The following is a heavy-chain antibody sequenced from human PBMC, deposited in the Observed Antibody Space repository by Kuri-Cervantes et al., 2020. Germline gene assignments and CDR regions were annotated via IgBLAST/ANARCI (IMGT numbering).Heavy chain of an antibody. Sequence: GESLKISCAASGFTFSSYAMHWVRQAPGKGLEWVAVISYDGSNKYYADSVKGRFTISRDNAKNSLYLQMNSLRAEDTALYYCAKDGHSGWAYYFDYWGQGTLVTVSS. D-gene: IGHD6-19*01. CDR3: AKDGHSGWAYYFDY. J-gene: IGHJ4*02. CDR1: GFTFSSYA. CDR2: ISYDGSNK. V-gene: IGHV3-30-3*01.